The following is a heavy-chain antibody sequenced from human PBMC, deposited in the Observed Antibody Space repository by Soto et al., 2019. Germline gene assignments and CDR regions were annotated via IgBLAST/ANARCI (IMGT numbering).Heavy chain of an antibody. Sequence: SETLSLTCAVYGGSFSGYYWSWIRQPPGKGLEWIGEINHSGSTNYNPSLKSPVTISVYTSKNQFSLKLSSVTAADTAVYYCARGRGRAAPWSYYYYGMDVWGQGTTVTVSS. J-gene: IGHJ6*02. V-gene: IGHV4-34*01. CDR3: ARGRGRAAPWSYYYYGMDV. D-gene: IGHD6-13*01. CDR1: GGSFSGYY. CDR2: INHSGST.